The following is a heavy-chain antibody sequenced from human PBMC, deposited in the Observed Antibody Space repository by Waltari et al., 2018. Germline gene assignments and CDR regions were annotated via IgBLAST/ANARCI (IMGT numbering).Heavy chain of an antibody. CDR1: GCYFSSYG. J-gene: IGHJ5*01. CDR3: AKENNDLLCDS. V-gene: IGHV3-30*18. CDR2: IGHDGRLK. Sequence: QLQLEESGGGVGQPGRSLRLSCAASGCYFSSYGLPWVRQATGKGLEWVEVIGHDGRLKYYADSVRGRFTISRDNSKNTLFLEMNSLRGEDTAVYYCAKENNDLLCDSWGQGTQVTVSS. D-gene: IGHD2-15*01.